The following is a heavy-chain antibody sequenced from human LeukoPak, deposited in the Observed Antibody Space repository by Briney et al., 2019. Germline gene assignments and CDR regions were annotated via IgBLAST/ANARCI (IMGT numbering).Heavy chain of an antibody. CDR1: GFTFSSYW. Sequence: PGGSLRLSCAASGFTFSSYWMHWVPTAPGKGLVWVSHINSDGGTTHYADYVKGRFTISRDNAKNTLYLEMNTPRAEDTAVYYCARGGDYAYIWFAPWGQGTLVTVSS. CDR2: INSDGGTT. D-gene: IGHD4-17*01. V-gene: IGHV3-74*01. J-gene: IGHJ5*02. CDR3: ARGGDYAYIWFAP.